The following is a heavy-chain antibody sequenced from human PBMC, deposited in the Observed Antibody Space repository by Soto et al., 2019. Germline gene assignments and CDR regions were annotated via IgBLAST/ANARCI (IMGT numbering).Heavy chain of an antibody. CDR3: AREAPGSGRAFDI. D-gene: IGHD1-26*01. Sequence: ASVRVSCKASGYTFTGHYMHWVRQAPGQGLEWMGWINPNSGGTDYAQKFQGRVTMTGDTSITTAYMELSSLTSDDTAVYSCAREAPGSGRAFDIWGQGTMVTV. J-gene: IGHJ3*02. V-gene: IGHV1-2*02. CDR2: INPNSGGT. CDR1: GYTFTGHY.